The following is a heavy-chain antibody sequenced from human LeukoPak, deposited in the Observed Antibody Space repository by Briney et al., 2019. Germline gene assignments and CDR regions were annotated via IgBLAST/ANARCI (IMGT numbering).Heavy chain of an antibody. V-gene: IGHV1-18*01. CDR1: GYTFTSYG. CDR3: ARVRYYYDSSGYHSPNDY. Sequence: PRASVKVSCKASGYTFTSYGISWVRQAPGQGLEWMGWISAYNGNTNYAQKLQGRVTMTTDTSTSTAYMELRSLRSDDTAVYYCARVRYYYDSSGYHSPNDYWAREPWSPSPQ. CDR2: ISAYNGNT. D-gene: IGHD3-22*01. J-gene: IGHJ4*02.